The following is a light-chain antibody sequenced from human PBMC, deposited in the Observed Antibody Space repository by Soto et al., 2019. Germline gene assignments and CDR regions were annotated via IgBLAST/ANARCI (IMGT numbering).Light chain of an antibody. Sequence: EIVMTQSPATLSVSPGERATLSCRASQSVSSNLAWYQQKPGQAPRLIIYGASTRATGIPARFSGSGSGTEFTLTISSLQPEDFAFYSYQQYNNWHHRGTFGQGTKLEIK. J-gene: IGKJ1*01. V-gene: IGKV3-15*01. CDR2: GAS. CDR1: QSVSSN. CDR3: QQYNNWHHRGT.